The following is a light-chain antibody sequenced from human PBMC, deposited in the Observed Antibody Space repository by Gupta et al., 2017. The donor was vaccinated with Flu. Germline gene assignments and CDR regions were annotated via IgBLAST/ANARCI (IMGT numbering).Light chain of an antibody. CDR3: QQYYSYPPWT. J-gene: IGKJ1*01. CDR2: AAS. CDR1: QGISSY. V-gene: IGKV1-8*01. Sequence: AIRMTQSPSSFSASTGDRVTITCRASQGISSYLACYQQKPGKAPKLLIYAASTLQSGVPSRFSGSGSGTDFTLTISCLQSEDFATYYCQQYYSYPPWTFGQGTKVEIK.